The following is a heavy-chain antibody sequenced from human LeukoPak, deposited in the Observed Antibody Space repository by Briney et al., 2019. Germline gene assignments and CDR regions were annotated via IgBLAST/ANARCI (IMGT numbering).Heavy chain of an antibody. J-gene: IGHJ6*02. V-gene: IGHV1-18*01. CDR3: ARVTSGYDYSYYYYGMDV. CDR1: GYTFTSYD. CDR2: ISAYNGNT. Sequence: ASVKVPCKASGYTFTSYDISWVRQAPGQGLEWMGWISAYNGNTNYAQKLQGRVTMTTDTSTSTAYMELRSLRSDDTAVYYCARVTSGYDYSYYYYGMDVWGQGTTVTVSS. D-gene: IGHD5-12*01.